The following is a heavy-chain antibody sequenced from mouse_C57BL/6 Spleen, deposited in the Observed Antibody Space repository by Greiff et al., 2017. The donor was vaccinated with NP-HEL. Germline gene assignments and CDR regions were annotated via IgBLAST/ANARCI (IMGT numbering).Heavy chain of an antibody. CDR1: GYAFSSSW. CDR3: ASSYDYDVYFDV. D-gene: IGHD2-4*01. Sequence: VKLMESGPELVKPGASVKISCKASGYAFSSSWMNWVKQRPGKGLEWIGRIYPGDGDTNYNGKFKGKATLTADKSSSTAYMQLSSLTSEESAVYFCASSYDYDVYFDVWGTGTTVTVAS. CDR2: IYPGDGDT. J-gene: IGHJ1*03. V-gene: IGHV1-82*01.